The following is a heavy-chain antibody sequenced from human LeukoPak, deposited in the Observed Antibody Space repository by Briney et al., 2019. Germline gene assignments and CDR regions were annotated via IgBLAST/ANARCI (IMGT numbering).Heavy chain of an antibody. CDR3: ARGIVEEAGLDY. V-gene: IGHV4-34*01. Sequence: PSETLSLTCAVYGGSFSGYYWSWIRQPPGKGLEWIGEINHSGSTNYNPSLKSRVTISVDTSKNQFSLKLSSVTAADTAVYYCARGIVEEAGLDYWGQGTLVTVSS. J-gene: IGHJ4*02. CDR2: INHSGST. CDR1: GGSFSGYY. D-gene: IGHD1-26*01.